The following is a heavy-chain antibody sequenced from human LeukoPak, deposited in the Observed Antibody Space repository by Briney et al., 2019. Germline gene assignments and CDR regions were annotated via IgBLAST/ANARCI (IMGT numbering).Heavy chain of an antibody. J-gene: IGHJ4*02. D-gene: IGHD4-23*01. V-gene: IGHV4-59*08. CDR2: ISYKGSP. Sequence: SETLSLTCTVSGGSISSNYWNWIRQPPGKGLEWIGYISYKGSPNYNPSLKSRVTISADTSNSQFSLKLSSVTAADTAVYYCVRSLIQYGADSAWPIHFDSWGQGTLVTVSS. CDR1: GGSISSNY. CDR3: VRSLIQYGADSAWPIHFDS.